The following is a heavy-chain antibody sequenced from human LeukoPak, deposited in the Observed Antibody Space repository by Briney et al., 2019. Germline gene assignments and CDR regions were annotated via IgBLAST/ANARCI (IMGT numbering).Heavy chain of an antibody. J-gene: IGHJ4*02. V-gene: IGHV3-23*01. Sequence: GGSLRLSCAASGFTFSSYAMSWVRQAPGKGLEWVSAISGSGGSTYYADSVKGRFTISRDNSKNTLYLQMNSLRAEDTAVYYCAKPPDYGDYRPLDYWGQGTLVTVSS. CDR2: ISGSGGST. CDR1: GFTFSSYA. CDR3: AKPPDYGDYRPLDY. D-gene: IGHD4-17*01.